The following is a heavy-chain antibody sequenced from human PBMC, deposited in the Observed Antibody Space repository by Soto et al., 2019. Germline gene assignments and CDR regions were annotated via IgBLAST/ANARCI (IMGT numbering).Heavy chain of an antibody. CDR3: AKVRFALKYYYGLDV. Sequence: QVHLVESGGGVVQPGTSLRLSCVASGFTFSKYGMHWVRQAPGKGLEWVAILTDDGKEKYYADSVKGRIIISRDNSNNTLFLQMNTLSAEDTAVYYCAKVRFALKYYYGLDVWGQGTTVSVSS. V-gene: IGHV3-30*18. J-gene: IGHJ6*02. D-gene: IGHD3-16*01. CDR1: GFTFSKYG. CDR2: LTDDGKEK.